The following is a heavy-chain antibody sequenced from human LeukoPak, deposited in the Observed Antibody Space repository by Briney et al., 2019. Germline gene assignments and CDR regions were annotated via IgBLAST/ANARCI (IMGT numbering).Heavy chain of an antibody. CDR1: GFTFSTYG. CDR3: ARDFKTRYYDSSGYYRARTGAFDI. CDR2: ISDGGTRK. Sequence: GSLRLSCAASGFTFSTYGITWVRQAPGKGLEWVSAISDGGTRKYYADSVKGRFTISRDNSKNTLYLQMNSLRAEDTAVYYCARDFKTRYYDSSGYYRARTGAFDIWGQGTMVTVSS. D-gene: IGHD3-22*01. V-gene: IGHV3-23*01. J-gene: IGHJ3*02.